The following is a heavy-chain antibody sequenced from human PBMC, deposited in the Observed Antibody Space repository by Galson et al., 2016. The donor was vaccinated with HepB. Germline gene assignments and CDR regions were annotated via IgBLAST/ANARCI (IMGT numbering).Heavy chain of an antibody. J-gene: IGHJ4*02. Sequence: SLRLSCAASGFDFSNYVMHWVRQAPGKGLEWVSRLPTDDYPPTYADSVRGRFTISRDNAKNTLYLQMNSLRADDTAVYYCARDLNFLLFDYWGQGALVTVSS. CDR3: ARDLNFLLFDY. D-gene: IGHD2/OR15-2a*01. CDR2: LPTDDYPP. V-gene: IGHV3-74*03. CDR1: GFDFSNYV.